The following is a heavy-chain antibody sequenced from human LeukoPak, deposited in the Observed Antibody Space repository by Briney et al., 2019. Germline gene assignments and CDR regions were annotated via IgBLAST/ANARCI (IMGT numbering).Heavy chain of an antibody. CDR2: ISGSGGST. J-gene: IGHJ4*02. V-gene: IGHV3-23*01. CDR1: GGSISSYY. CDR3: AKYGVGATFDY. D-gene: IGHD1-26*01. Sequence: ETLSLTCTVSGGSISSYYWSWVRQAPGKGLEWVSAISGSGGSTYYADSVKGRFTISRDNSKNTLYLQMNSLRAEDTAVYYCAKYGVGATFDYWGQGTLVTVSS.